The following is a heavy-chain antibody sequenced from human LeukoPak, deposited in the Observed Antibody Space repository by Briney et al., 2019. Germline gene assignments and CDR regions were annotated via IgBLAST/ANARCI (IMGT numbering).Heavy chain of an antibody. V-gene: IGHV3-30*02. Sequence: GGSLRLSCAASGLSFSRNGMHWVRQAPGKGLEWLAFIQSDGSPKYYADSVKGRLTISRDKCKNTLYLQMNSLRGEDTGVYYCAREASTEAIHAFDPWGQGTLVTVSP. D-gene: IGHD2-21*01. CDR2: IQSDGSPK. J-gene: IGHJ5*02. CDR3: AREASTEAIHAFDP. CDR1: GLSFSRNG.